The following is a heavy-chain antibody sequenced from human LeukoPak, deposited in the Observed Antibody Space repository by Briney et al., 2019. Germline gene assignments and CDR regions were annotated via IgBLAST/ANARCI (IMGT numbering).Heavy chain of an antibody. D-gene: IGHD5/OR15-5a*01. CDR1: GFTFSSYW. V-gene: IGHV3-7*01. J-gene: IGHJ5*02. Sequence: PGGSLRLSCAASGFTFSSYWMSWVRQAPGKGLEWVANMNQDESDKNYLDSVKGRFTISRDNAKNSLYLQMNSLRAEDTAVYYCARESTRDRPGSWGQGTLVTVSS. CDR3: ARESTRDRPGS. CDR2: MNQDESDK.